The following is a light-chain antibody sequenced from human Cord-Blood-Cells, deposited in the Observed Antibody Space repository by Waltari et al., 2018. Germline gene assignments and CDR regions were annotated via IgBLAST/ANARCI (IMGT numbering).Light chain of an antibody. V-gene: IGLV2-14*01. Sequence: QSALTQPASVSGSPGQSITISCTGTSSDVGGYNYVSWYQQHPGKAPKLMIYEVSNRPSGVSNRFSGSKSGNTASLTISGLQAEDEADYYCSSYTSSNTLFGTGTKVTVL. CDR1: SSDVGGYNY. CDR2: EVS. CDR3: SSYTSSNTL. J-gene: IGLJ1*01.